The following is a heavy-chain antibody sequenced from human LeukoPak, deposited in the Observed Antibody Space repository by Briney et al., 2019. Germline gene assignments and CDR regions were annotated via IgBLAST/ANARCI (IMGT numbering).Heavy chain of an antibody. J-gene: IGHJ4*02. CDR1: GFTFSSYA. Sequence: GSLRLSCAASGFTFSSYAMSWVRQAPGKGLEWIGSIYYSGSTYYNPSLKSRVTISVDTSKNQFSLKLSSVTAADTAVYYCARHLDYWGQGTLVTVSS. V-gene: IGHV4-39*01. CDR3: ARHLDY. CDR2: IYYSGST.